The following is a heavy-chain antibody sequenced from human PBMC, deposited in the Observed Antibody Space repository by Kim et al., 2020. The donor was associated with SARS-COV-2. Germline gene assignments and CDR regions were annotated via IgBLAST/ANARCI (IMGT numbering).Heavy chain of an antibody. Sequence: ASVKVSCKTSGYDFVGFGISWVRQAPGQGLEWIGWTSVFTGETKYAQKVQGRVTMTTDTSTDTASMELRSLTSDDTAVYYCARWWGTTERGGNPVLDHWGQGTLVTVSS. D-gene: IGHD2-15*01. CDR1: GYDFVGFG. CDR2: TSVFTGET. CDR3: ARWWGTTERGGNPVLDH. J-gene: IGHJ4*02. V-gene: IGHV1-18*01.